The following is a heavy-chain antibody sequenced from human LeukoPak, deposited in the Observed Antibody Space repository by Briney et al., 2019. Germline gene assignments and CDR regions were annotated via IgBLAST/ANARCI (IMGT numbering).Heavy chain of an antibody. Sequence: GRSLRLSCAVSGFTLNDYAMHWVRQAPGKGLEWVSGISYNGGTIGFADSVKGRFTISRDNAKNSLYLQTNSLRAEDMALYYCAKDGCSGGSCYGRSAFDIWGQGTMVTVSS. D-gene: IGHD2-15*01. V-gene: IGHV3-9*03. CDR1: GFTLNDYA. J-gene: IGHJ3*02. CDR3: AKDGCSGGSCYGRSAFDI. CDR2: ISYNGGTI.